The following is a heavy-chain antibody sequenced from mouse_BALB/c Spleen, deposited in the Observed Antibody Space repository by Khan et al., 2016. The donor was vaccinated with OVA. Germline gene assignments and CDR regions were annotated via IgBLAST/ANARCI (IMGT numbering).Heavy chain of an antibody. CDR2: IRYDGNS. Sequence: VQLKESGPGLVKPSQSLSLTCSVTGYSITSGYFWNWIRQFPGNNLEWMGYIRYDGNSDYNPSLKNRISITRDTSKNQFFLKLNSVTTEDAATYYCARGGSSGPAWFTYWGQGTLVTVSA. CDR3: ARGGSSGPAWFTY. D-gene: IGHD3-1*01. J-gene: IGHJ3*01. CDR1: GYSITSGYF. V-gene: IGHV3-6*02.